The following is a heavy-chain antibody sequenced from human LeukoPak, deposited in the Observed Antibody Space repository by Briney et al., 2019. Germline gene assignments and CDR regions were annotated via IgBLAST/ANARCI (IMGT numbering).Heavy chain of an antibody. J-gene: IGHJ4*02. CDR3: ASDIVVVPAASDY. CDR1: GFTFSSYA. V-gene: IGHV3-30*04. Sequence: GGSLGLSCAASGFTFSSYAMHWVRQAPGKGLEWVAVISYDGSNKYYADSVKGRFTISRDNSKNTLYLQMNSLRAEDTAVYYCASDIVVVPAASDYWGQGTLVTVSS. CDR2: ISYDGSNK. D-gene: IGHD2-2*01.